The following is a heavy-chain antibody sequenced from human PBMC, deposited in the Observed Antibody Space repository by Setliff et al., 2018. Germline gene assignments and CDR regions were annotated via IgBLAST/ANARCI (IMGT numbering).Heavy chain of an antibody. CDR2: IKQDGSDK. J-gene: IGHJ5*02. CDR3: ARVETTEYYDFWSGYYGGWFDP. V-gene: IGHV3-7*03. D-gene: IGHD3-3*01. Sequence: PGGSLRLSCAASGFTFSSYSMSWVRQAPGKGLEWVANIKQDGSDKYYVDSVKGRFTISRDNAKNSLYLQMNSLRAEDTAVYYCARVETTEYYDFWSGYYGGWFDPWGQGTLVTVS. CDR1: GFTFSSYS.